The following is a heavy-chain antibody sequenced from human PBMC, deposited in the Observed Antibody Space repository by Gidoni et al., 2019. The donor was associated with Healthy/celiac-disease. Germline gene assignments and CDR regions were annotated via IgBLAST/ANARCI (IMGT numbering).Heavy chain of an antibody. CDR3: ASPGYSRSPLDY. Sequence: QVPLLQSGAEVKKPAASVKVSCKASGYTFTSYYMNWVRQAPGQGLEWMGIINPSGGSTSYAQKFQGRVTMTRDTSTSTVYMELSSLRSEDTAVYYCASPGYSRSPLDYWGQGTLVTVSS. V-gene: IGHV1-46*01. D-gene: IGHD6-13*01. J-gene: IGHJ4*02. CDR1: GYTFTSYY. CDR2: INPSGGST.